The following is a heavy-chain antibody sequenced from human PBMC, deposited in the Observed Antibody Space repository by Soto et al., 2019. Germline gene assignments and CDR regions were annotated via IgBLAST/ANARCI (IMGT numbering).Heavy chain of an antibody. CDR2: ISYDGSNK. D-gene: IGHD3-10*01. Sequence: QVQLVESGGGVVQPGRSLRLSCAASGFPFTTYGMHWVREGPGKGLEWVAVISYDGSNKYYADSVKGRFTISRDNSKHTLYLQMNRLRPEDTALYYCVGGQYYFDYRGQGALGTVSS. V-gene: IGHV3-30*03. CDR1: GFPFTTYG. J-gene: IGHJ4*02. CDR3: VGGQYYFDY.